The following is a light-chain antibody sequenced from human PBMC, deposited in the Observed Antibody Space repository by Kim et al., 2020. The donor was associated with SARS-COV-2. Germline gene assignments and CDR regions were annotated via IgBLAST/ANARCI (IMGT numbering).Light chain of an antibody. Sequence: EIVLTQSPATLSLSPGERATLSCRASQDVRNYLAWYQQRPGQAPRLLIYDASNRATGIPARFSGSGSGTDFTLTVTSLEPEDFAVYYCQQPSNWPYTFGQGTKLEI. CDR3: QQPSNWPYT. J-gene: IGKJ2*01. CDR2: DAS. CDR1: QDVRNY. V-gene: IGKV3-11*01.